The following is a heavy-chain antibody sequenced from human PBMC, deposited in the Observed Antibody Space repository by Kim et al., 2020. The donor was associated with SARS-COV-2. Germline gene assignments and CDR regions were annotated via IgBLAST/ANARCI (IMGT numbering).Heavy chain of an antibody. CDR2: IIPIFGTA. V-gene: IGHV1-69*13. CDR1: GGTFSSYA. CDR3: AREHRRITIFGVVIDKYYYYYGMDV. Sequence: SVKVSCKASGGTFSSYAISWVRQAPGQGLEWMGGIIPIFGTANYAQKFQGRVTITADESTSTAYMELSSLRSEDTAVYYCAREHRRITIFGVVIDKYYYYYGMDVWGQGTTVTVSS. J-gene: IGHJ6*02. D-gene: IGHD3-3*01.